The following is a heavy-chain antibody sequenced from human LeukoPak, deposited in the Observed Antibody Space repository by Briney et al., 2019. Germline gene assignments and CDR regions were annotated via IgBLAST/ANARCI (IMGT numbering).Heavy chain of an antibody. CDR3: ARSRRESRGWNYFYHYVDV. CDR2: IYLNGST. J-gene: IGHJ6*03. Sequence: SETLSLTCTVSGGSIFSNSYFWSWVRQPAGEGLEWIGHIYLNGSTNYNPSLKSRSTMALYKSKSQFSLRLSSVTAADTAIYYRARSRRESRGWNYFYHYVDVWPKGTTVSV. D-gene: IGHD1-1*01. CDR1: GGSIFSNSYF. V-gene: IGHV4-61*05.